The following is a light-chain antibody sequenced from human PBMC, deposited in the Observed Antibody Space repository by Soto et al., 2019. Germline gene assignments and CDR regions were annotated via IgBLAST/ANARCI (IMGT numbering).Light chain of an antibody. J-gene: IGKJ3*01. CDR2: DAS. V-gene: IGKV3-11*01. CDR3: QQRSNLPPFT. CDR1: QSVSTS. Sequence: EIVLTQSPATLSLFPGERATLSCTAGQSVSTSLAWYQQKPGQAPRLLIYDASSRATGIPARFSGSGSGTAVTLTINSLEAEDSAVYYCQQRSNLPPFTFGPGTKVDIK.